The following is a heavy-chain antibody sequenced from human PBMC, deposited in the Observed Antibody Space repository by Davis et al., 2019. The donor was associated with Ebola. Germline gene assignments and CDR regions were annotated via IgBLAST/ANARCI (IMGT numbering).Heavy chain of an antibody. V-gene: IGHV3-30*03. D-gene: IGHD3-3*01. J-gene: IGHJ4*02. Sequence: GESLKISCAASGFTFSSYGMHWVRQAPGKGLEWVAVISYDGSNKYYADSVKGRFTISRDNSKNTLYLQMNSLRAEDTAVYYCAREGRIFGCDYWGQGALVTVSS. CDR1: GFTFSSYG. CDR3: AREGRIFGCDY. CDR2: ISYDGSNK.